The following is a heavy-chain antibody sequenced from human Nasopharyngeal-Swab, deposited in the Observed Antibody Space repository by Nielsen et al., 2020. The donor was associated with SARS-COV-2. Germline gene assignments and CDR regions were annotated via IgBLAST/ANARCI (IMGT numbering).Heavy chain of an antibody. D-gene: IGHD3-10*01. V-gene: IGHV1-24*01. Sequence: WVRQAPGQGLEWMGGFDPEDGETIYAQKFQGRVTMTGDTSTDAAYMELSSLRSEDTAVYYCATIEISGKGAYYYYMDVWGKGTTGTVSS. J-gene: IGHJ6*03. CDR2: FDPEDGET. CDR3: ATIEISGKGAYYYYMDV.